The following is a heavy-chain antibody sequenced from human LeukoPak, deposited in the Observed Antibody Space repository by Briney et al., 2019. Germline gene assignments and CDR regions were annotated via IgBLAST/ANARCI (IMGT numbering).Heavy chain of an antibody. CDR1: GGTFSSYA. CDR3: ARGGYYDSSGYFDY. Sequence: GSSVKVSCKAPGGTFSSYAISWVRQAPGQGLERMGGIIPIFGTANYARKFQGRVTITKDESTSTAYMELSSLRSEDTAVYYCARGGYYDSSGYFDYWGQGTLVTLSS. V-gene: IGHV1-69*05. J-gene: IGHJ4*02. CDR2: IIPIFGTA. D-gene: IGHD3-22*01.